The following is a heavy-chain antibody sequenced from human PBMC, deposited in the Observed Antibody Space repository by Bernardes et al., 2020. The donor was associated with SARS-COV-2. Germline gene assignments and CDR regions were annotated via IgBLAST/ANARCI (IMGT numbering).Heavy chain of an antibody. Sequence: GGSLRLSCAASGFTFSSYWMSWVRQAPGKGLEWVANIKQDGSEKYYVDSVKGRFTISRDNAKNSLYLQMNSLRAEDTAVYYCARDKSGRAMVPWYCFDYWGQGTLVTVSS. CDR2: IKQDGSEK. D-gene: IGHD5-18*01. V-gene: IGHV3-7*04. CDR1: GFTFSSYW. CDR3: ARDKSGRAMVPWYCFDY. J-gene: IGHJ4*02.